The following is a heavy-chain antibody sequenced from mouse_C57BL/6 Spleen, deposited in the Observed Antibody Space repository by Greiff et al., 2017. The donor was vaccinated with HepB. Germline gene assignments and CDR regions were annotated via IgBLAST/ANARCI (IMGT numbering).Heavy chain of an antibody. Sequence: VQLQQSGPELVKPGASVKISCKASGYAFSSSWMNWVKQRPGKGLEWIGRIYPGDGDTNYNGKFKGKATLTADKSSSTAYMQLSSLTSEDPAVYFCARGAVYFDYWGQGTTLTVSS. CDR2: IYPGDGDT. D-gene: IGHD3-3*01. V-gene: IGHV1-82*01. CDR3: ARGAVYFDY. J-gene: IGHJ2*01. CDR1: GYAFSSSW.